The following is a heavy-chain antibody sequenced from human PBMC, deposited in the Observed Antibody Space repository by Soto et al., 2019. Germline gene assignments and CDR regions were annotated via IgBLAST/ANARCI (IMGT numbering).Heavy chain of an antibody. CDR1: GLTFSNYA. V-gene: IGHV3-23*01. D-gene: IGHD3-16*02. Sequence: GGSLRLSCATSGLTFSNYAMSWVRQAPGGGLEWVSSMSGSSSTTYYADSVRGRFTISRDRSKNTLYLQMSSLRAEDTALYYCANNKERELPRVIDFWGQGTLVTVSS. J-gene: IGHJ1*01. CDR3: ANNKERELPRVIDF. CDR2: MSGSSSTT.